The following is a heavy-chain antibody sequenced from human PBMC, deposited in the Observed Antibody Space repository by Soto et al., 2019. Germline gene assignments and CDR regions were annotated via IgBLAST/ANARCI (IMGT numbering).Heavy chain of an antibody. CDR3: ASLVSGSYAFDI. Sequence: QLQLQESGPGLVKPSETLSLTCTVSGGSISSSSYYWGWIRQPPRKGLEWIGSIYYSGSTYYNPSLKSRVTISVDTSKNQFSLKLSSVTAADTAVYYCASLVSGSYAFDIWGQGTMVTVSS. CDR1: GGSISSSSYY. J-gene: IGHJ3*02. V-gene: IGHV4-39*01. CDR2: IYYSGST. D-gene: IGHD3-10*01.